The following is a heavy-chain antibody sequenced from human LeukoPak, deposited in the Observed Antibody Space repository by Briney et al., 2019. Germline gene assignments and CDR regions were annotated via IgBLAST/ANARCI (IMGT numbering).Heavy chain of an antibody. V-gene: IGHV3-48*01. CDR2: ISSSSSTI. CDR1: GFTFSTYS. Sequence: GGSLRLSCAASGFTFSTYSMNWVRQAPGKGLEWISYISSSSSTIYYADSVKGRFTISRDNAKDSLYLKMNSLRAEDTAVYHCARDYSSSSGKHAFDIWGEGTMVTVSS. D-gene: IGHD6-13*01. CDR3: ARDYSSSSGKHAFDI. J-gene: IGHJ3*02.